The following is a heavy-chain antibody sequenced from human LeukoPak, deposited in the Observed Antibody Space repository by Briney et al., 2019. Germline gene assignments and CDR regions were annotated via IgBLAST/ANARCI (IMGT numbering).Heavy chain of an antibody. CDR1: GYTLTSYG. CDR2: IIPILGIA. V-gene: IGHV1-69*04. Sequence: GASVKVSCKASGYTLTSYGISWVRQAPGQGLEWMGRIIPILGIANYAQKFQGRVTITADKSTSTAYMELSSLRSEDTAVYYCARVGYYYDSSGPLDYWGQGTLVTVSS. D-gene: IGHD3-22*01. CDR3: ARVGYYYDSSGPLDY. J-gene: IGHJ4*02.